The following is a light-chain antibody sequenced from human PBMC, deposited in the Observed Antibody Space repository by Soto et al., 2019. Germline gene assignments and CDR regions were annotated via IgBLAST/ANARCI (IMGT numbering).Light chain of an antibody. J-gene: IGLJ2*01. CDR2: DVT. CDR3: SSYAGSIPVA. V-gene: IGLV2-8*01. CDR1: SSDVGGYDF. Sequence: QSVLTQPPSASGSPGQSVTISCTGASSDVGGYDFVSWYQQHPGKAPKLMIYDVTKRPSGVPDRFSGSKSGNTASLTVSGLQADDEAEYYCSSYAGSIPVAFGGGTKLTV.